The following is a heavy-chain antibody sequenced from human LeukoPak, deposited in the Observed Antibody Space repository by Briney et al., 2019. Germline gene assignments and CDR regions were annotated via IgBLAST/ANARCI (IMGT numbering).Heavy chain of an antibody. V-gene: IGHV3-23*01. D-gene: IGHD6-19*01. J-gene: IGHJ4*02. CDR2: INGRGGTT. Sequence: GGPLRLSCADSGFTFSNYAMTWLRQAPGKGLEWVSVINGRGGTTYYADSVKGRFTISRDNSKNTLYLQMNSLRAEDTAVYYCATLQAYSSGWFDYWGQGTLVTVSS. CDR1: GFTFSNYA. CDR3: ATLQAYSSGWFDY.